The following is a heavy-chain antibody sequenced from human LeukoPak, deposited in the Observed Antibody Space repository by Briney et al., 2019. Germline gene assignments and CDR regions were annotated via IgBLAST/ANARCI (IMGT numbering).Heavy chain of an antibody. CDR1: GYSFTSYW. CDR2: IYPGDSDT. CDR3: ATTYYYGSGSYYPAHY. Sequence: GESLKISCKGSGYSFTSYWIGWVRQMPGTALEWMGIIYPGDSDTRYSPSFQGQVTISADKSISTAYLQWSSLKASDTAMYYCATTYYYGSGSYYPAHYWGQGTLVTVSS. J-gene: IGHJ4*02. V-gene: IGHV5-51*01. D-gene: IGHD3-10*01.